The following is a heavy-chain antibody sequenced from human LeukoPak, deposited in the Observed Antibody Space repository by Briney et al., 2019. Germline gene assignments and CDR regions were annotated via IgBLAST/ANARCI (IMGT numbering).Heavy chain of an antibody. CDR1: GFTFSSFD. Sequence: AGGSLRLSCAASGFTFSSFDMHWVRHPTGQGLEWVSTIGTAGDTYYPGSVEGRFTLSRDNAKNSLYLQMNSLTAGDTAVYYCARGPARGKYYYMDVWGKGTTVTVSS. D-gene: IGHD1-1*01. J-gene: IGHJ6*03. CDR2: IGTAGDT. CDR3: ARGPARGKYYYMDV. V-gene: IGHV3-13*01.